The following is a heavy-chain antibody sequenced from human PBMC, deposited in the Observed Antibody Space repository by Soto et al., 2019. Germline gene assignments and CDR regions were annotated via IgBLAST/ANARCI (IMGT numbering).Heavy chain of an antibody. CDR3: AREGGGGVDC. CDR1: GGSISSRTSY. D-gene: IGHD1-26*01. J-gene: IGHJ4*02. V-gene: IGHV4-31*03. Sequence: QVQLQESGPGLVKPSQTLSLTCTVSGGSISSRTSYWSWIRQHPGKGLEWIGYIYYGGDSFYNPSLKTRASIQIDTSETHFSLKLTSVTAADTAWCFWAREGGGGVDCWGQGTLVTVAS. CDR2: IYYGGDS.